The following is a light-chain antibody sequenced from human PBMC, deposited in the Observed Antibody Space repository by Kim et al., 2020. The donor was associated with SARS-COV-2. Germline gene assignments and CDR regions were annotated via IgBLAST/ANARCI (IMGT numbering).Light chain of an antibody. Sequence: CASVEDRVTITCRASQSISSWLAWYQQKPGKAPKLLIYKESSLKSGFPSRFSGSGSGTEFTLTISSLQPDDFATYYCQQYKSYRTFGQRTKVDIK. CDR1: QSISSW. J-gene: IGKJ1*01. CDR2: KES. CDR3: QQYKSYRT. V-gene: IGKV1-5*03.